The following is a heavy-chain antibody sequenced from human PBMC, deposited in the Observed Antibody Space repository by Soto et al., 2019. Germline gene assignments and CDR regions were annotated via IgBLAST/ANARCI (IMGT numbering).Heavy chain of an antibody. CDR3: ANVLLWFGEGDVMDV. J-gene: IGHJ6*02. CDR2: ISYDGSNK. CDR1: GFTFSSYG. V-gene: IGHV3-30*18. D-gene: IGHD3-10*01. Sequence: QVQLVESGGGVVQPGRSLRLSCAASGFTFSSYGMHWVRQAPGKGLEWVAVISYDGSNKYYADSVKGRFTISRDNSKNTLYLQMNSLRAEDTAVYYCANVLLWFGEGDVMDVWGQGTTVTVSS.